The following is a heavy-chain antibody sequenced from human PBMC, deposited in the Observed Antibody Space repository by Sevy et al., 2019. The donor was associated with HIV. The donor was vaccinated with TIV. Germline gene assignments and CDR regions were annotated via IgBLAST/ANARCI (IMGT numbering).Heavy chain of an antibody. V-gene: IGHV3-30*18. CDR1: GFTFRSYG. CDR3: AKDILGDNSPWFFFDY. D-gene: IGHD3-9*01. J-gene: IGHJ4*02. CDR2: ISFDGRNT. Sequence: GGSLRLSCAGSGFTFRSYGIHWVRQSPGKGLEWVAFISFDGRNTYSADSVKGRFTVSRDNSNNAVYLQMNNLRTEDTAMYYCAKDILGDNSPWFFFDYWDQGTQVTVS.